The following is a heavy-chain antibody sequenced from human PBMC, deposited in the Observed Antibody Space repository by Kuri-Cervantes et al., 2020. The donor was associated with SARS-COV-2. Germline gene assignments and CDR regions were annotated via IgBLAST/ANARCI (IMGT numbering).Heavy chain of an antibody. J-gene: IGHJ3*02. CDR3: ARKGGKSDAFDI. Sequence: SVKVSCKASGGTFSSYAISWVRQAPGQGLEWMGGIIPIFGTAKYAQKFQGRVTITADESTSKAYMELSSLRSEDTAVYYSARKGGKSDAFDIWGHGTMVTVSS. V-gene: IGHV1-69*13. CDR1: GGTFSSYA. D-gene: IGHD4-23*01. CDR2: IIPIFGTA.